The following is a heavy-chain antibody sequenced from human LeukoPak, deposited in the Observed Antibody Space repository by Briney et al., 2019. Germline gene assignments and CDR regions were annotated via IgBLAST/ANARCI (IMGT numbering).Heavy chain of an antibody. J-gene: IGHJ4*02. CDR1: GYTFTSYY. D-gene: IGHD2-21*02. Sequence: ASVKVSCKASGYTFTSYYMHWVRQAPGQGLEWMGIINPSGGSTSYAQKFQGRVTMTRDMSTSTVYMELSSLRSEDTAVYYCATAQMVTAMILVWTDWGQGTLVTVSS. CDR2: INPSGGST. CDR3: ATAQMVTAMILVWTD. V-gene: IGHV1-46*01.